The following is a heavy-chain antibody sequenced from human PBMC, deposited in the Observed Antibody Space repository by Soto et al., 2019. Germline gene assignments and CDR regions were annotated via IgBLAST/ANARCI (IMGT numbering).Heavy chain of an antibody. D-gene: IGHD2-21*02. CDR2: IHHSGSI. J-gene: IGHJ6*02. V-gene: IGHV4-30-4*08. Sequence: SEILSLTCTVSGGSISSDYYHWTWIRQSPERGLEWIGYIHHSGSILYNPSLKSRVTISVDTSKNQFSLHLSSVTAADTAVYFWDREDDGGDTLDVWGQGTTVTVSS. CDR1: GGSISSDYYH. CDR3: DREDDGGDTLDV.